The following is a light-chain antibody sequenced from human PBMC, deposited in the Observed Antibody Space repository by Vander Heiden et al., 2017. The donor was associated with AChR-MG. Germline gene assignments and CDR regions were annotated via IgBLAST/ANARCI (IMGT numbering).Light chain of an antibody. CDR1: SSDVGGYHY. Sequence: QSALTQPGSVSGSPGQSVTISCTGTSSDVGGYHYVSWHQQHPGRAPKLMIYDVSKRPSGVPDRFSGSKSGNTASLTISGLQAEDEADYYCCSYAGSYTVVFGGGTKLTVL. V-gene: IGLV2-11*01. J-gene: IGLJ2*01. CDR2: DVS. CDR3: CSYAGSYTVV.